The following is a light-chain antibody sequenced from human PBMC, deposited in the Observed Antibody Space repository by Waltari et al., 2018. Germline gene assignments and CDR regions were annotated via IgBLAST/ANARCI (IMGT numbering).Light chain of an antibody. Sequence: QSVLTQPPSMSGTPGQTVTISCSGSRSNIGGNTVNWYQQLPGTAPKLLISINNKRPSGVPDRFSGSKSGTSASLAVSGLQSEDEADYYCSPWDDSLSGVVFGGGTKLTVL. J-gene: IGLJ2*01. V-gene: IGLV1-44*01. CDR2: INN. CDR1: RSNIGGNT. CDR3: SPWDDSLSGVV.